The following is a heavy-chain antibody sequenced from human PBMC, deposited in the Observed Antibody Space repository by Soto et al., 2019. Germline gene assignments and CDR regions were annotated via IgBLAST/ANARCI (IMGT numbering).Heavy chain of an antibody. Sequence: ASVKVSCKASGYTFTSYGISWVRQAPGQGLEWMGWISAYNGNTNYAQKPQGRVTMTTDASTSTAYMELRSLRSDDTAVYYCARDRPYYDILTGYYPLYYYYGMDVWGQGTTVTVSS. CDR2: ISAYNGNT. CDR3: ARDRPYYDILTGYYPLYYYYGMDV. J-gene: IGHJ6*02. D-gene: IGHD3-9*01. CDR1: GYTFTSYG. V-gene: IGHV1-18*01.